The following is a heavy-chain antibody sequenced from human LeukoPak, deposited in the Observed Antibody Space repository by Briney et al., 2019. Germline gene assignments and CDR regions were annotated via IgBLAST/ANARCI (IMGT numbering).Heavy chain of an antibody. CDR1: GYTLTSNY. CDR3: ARDGWLAYCGGDCYSP. V-gene: IGHV1-46*01. J-gene: IGHJ5*02. Sequence: ASVKVSCKAFGYTLTSNYMHWVRQAPGQGPEWMGVISPSGGSTTYAQKFQGRVTMTRNTSISTAYMELSSLRSEDTAVYYCARDGWLAYCGGDCYSPWGQGTLVTVSS. CDR2: ISPSGGST. D-gene: IGHD2-21*02.